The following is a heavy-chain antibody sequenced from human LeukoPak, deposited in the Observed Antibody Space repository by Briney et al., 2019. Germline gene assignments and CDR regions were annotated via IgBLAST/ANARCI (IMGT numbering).Heavy chain of an antibody. CDR2: IYYSGST. D-gene: IGHD4-23*01. J-gene: IGHJ4*02. V-gene: IGHV4-59*01. CDR3: ARGPPGDYGGNYFDY. CDR1: GGSISSYY. Sequence: SETLSLTCTVSGGSISSYYWSWIRQPPGKGLEWIGYIYYSGSTNYTPSLKSRVTISVDTSKDQFSVKLSSVTAADTAVYYCARGPPGDYGGNYFDYWGQGTLVTVSS.